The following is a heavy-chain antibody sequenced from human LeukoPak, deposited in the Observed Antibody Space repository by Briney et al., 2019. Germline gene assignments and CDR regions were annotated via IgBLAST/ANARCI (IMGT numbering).Heavy chain of an antibody. CDR1: GFTFSSYA. V-gene: IGHV3-23*01. CDR3: AKDRSRVYQLLPNYFDY. J-gene: IGHJ4*02. Sequence: GGSLRLSCAASGFTFSSYAMSWVRQPPGKGLEWVAAISGSGGSTYYADSVKGRFTISRDNSKNTLYLQMNSLRADDTAVYYCAKDRSRVYQLLPNYFDYWGQGTLVTVSS. D-gene: IGHD2-2*01. CDR2: ISGSGGST.